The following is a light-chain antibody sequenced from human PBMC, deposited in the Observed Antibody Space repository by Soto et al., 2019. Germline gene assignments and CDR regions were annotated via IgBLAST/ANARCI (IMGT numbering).Light chain of an antibody. CDR3: QQYGSSPYS. V-gene: IGKV3-20*01. CDR1: QSVSSSY. Sequence: VLTQSPGTLSLSPGERATLSCRASQSVSSSYLAWYQQKPGQAPRLLIYGASNRATGIPDRFSGSRSGTDFTLTISRLEPEDFAVYYCQQYGSSPYSFGQGTKLEIK. J-gene: IGKJ2*03. CDR2: GAS.